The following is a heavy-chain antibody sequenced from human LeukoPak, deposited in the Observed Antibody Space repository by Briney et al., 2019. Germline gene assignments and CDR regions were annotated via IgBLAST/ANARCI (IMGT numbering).Heavy chain of an antibody. J-gene: IGHJ4*02. Sequence: GGSLRLSCAASGFTFSSYAMSWVRQAPGKGLQWVSRITTSGDNTYYADYVKGRFTISRDNSKNTLCLQMNSLRAEDTAVYYCAKRGAYDNRYFDYWGQGTLGTVSS. CDR1: GFTFSSYA. CDR3: AKRGAYDNRYFDY. D-gene: IGHD3-22*01. V-gene: IGHV3-23*01. CDR2: ITTSGDNT.